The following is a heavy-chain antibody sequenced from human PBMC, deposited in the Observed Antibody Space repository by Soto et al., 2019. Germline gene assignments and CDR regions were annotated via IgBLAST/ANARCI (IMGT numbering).Heavy chain of an antibody. D-gene: IGHD4-4*01. V-gene: IGHV4-59*08. J-gene: IGHJ2*01. CDR2: IYYSGST. CDR3: ARLGSKPYYWYFDL. CDR1: GGSISSYY. Sequence: QVQLQESGPGLVKPSETLSLTCTVFGGSISSYYWSWIRQPPGKGLEWIGYIYYSGSTNYNPSLKSRVTISVDTSKNQFSLKLSSVTAADTAVYYCARLGSKPYYWYFDLWGRGTLVTVSS.